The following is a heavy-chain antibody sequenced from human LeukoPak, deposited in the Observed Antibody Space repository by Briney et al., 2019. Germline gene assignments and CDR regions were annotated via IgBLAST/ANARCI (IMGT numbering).Heavy chain of an antibody. CDR1: GGSISSRRYY. Sequence: SETLSLTCTVSGGSISSRRYYWGWIRQPPGKGLEWIASISYSGSTYYNPSLKSRVTISVDTSKNQVSLQLSSVTAADTAVYYCVRDDYGDYTRRFDPWGQVTLV. V-gene: IGHV4-39*07. J-gene: IGHJ5*02. CDR3: VRDDYGDYTRRFDP. CDR2: ISYSGST. D-gene: IGHD4-17*01.